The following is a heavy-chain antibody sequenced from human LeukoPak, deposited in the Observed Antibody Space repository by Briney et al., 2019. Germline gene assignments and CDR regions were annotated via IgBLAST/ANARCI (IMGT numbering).Heavy chain of an antibody. CDR3: ARGGSSSWSSYWYFDL. Sequence: GGSLRLSCAASGFTFSSYSINWVRQAPGKGLEWVSFISSSSSYIYYADSVKGRFTVSRDNAKNSLYLQMNSLRAEDTAVYYCARGGSSSWSSYWYFDLWDRGTLVTVSS. V-gene: IGHV3-21*01. D-gene: IGHD6-13*01. CDR1: GFTFSSYS. J-gene: IGHJ2*01. CDR2: ISSSSSYI.